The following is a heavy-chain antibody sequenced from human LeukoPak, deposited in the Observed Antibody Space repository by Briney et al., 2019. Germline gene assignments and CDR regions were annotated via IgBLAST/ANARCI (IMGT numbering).Heavy chain of an antibody. Sequence: SETLSLTCAVYGRSFSGYYWSWIRQPPGKGPEWIGEINHSGSTTYNPSLKSRVTISVDTSKNQFSLKLSSVTAADTAVYYCARRKSSSWYGEGWFDPWGQGTLVTVSS. CDR1: GRSFSGYY. CDR2: INHSGST. J-gene: IGHJ5*02. D-gene: IGHD6-13*01. V-gene: IGHV4-34*01. CDR3: ARRKSSSWYGEGWFDP.